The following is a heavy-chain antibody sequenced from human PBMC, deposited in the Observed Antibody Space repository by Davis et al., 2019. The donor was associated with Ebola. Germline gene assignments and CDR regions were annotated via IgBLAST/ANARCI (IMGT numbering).Heavy chain of an antibody. CDR1: GFTFSDYY. CDR2: ISSSGSTI. J-gene: IGHJ1*01. CDR3: ASWGWNYDFQH. V-gene: IGHV3-11*01. D-gene: IGHD1-7*01. Sequence: GESLKISCAASGFTFSDYYMSWIRQAPGKGLEWVSYISSSGSTIYYADSVKGRFTISRDNAKNSLYLQMNSLRAEDTALYYCASWGWNYDFQHWGQGTLVTVSS.